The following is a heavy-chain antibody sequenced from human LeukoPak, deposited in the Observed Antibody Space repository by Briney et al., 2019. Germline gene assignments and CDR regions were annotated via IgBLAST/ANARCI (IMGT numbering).Heavy chain of an antibody. D-gene: IGHD2-15*01. Sequence: GRSLRLSCAASGFTFSSYGMHWVRQAPGKGLEWVAVISYDGSNKYYADSVKGRFTISRDNSKNTLYLQMNSLRAEDTAVYYCARAYCSGGSCYSFSYFDYWGQGTLVTVSS. CDR2: ISYDGSNK. CDR3: ARAYCSGGSCYSFSYFDY. V-gene: IGHV3-30*03. J-gene: IGHJ4*02. CDR1: GFTFSSYG.